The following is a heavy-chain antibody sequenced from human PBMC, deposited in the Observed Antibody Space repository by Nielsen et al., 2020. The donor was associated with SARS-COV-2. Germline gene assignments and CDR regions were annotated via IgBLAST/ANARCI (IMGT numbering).Heavy chain of an antibody. CDR1: GFTFSSYE. D-gene: IGHD2/OR15-2a*01. CDR2: ISSSGSTI. CDR3: AKYFKGAYYYYGMDV. V-gene: IGHV3-48*03. Sequence: GGSLRLSCAASGFTFSSYEMNWVRQAPGKGLEWVSYISSSGSTIYYADSVKGRFTISRDNSKNTLYLQMNSLRAEDTAVYYCAKYFKGAYYYYGMDVWGQGTTVTVSS. J-gene: IGHJ6*02.